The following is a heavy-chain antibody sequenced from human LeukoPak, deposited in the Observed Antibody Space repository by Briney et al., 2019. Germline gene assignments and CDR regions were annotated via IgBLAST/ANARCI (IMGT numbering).Heavy chain of an antibody. Sequence: GGALTLFCTVSGLTYNNYAITWVRQAPGEGLEWVLTVSGSGGITYSADSLKGGFSISRDSSKNTLFLQMISLTAEDTGVYYCAKAVEFWSGNCLRYFDYWGQGTLVTVSS. V-gene: IGHV3-23*01. J-gene: IGHJ4*02. D-gene: IGHD3-3*01. CDR3: AKAVEFWSGNCLRYFDY. CDR1: GLTYNNYA. CDR2: VSGSGGIT.